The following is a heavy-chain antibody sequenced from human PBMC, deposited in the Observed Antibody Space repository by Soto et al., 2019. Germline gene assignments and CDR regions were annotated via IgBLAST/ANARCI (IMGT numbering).Heavy chain of an antibody. J-gene: IGHJ6*02. Sequence: SLRLSCAASGFTFSSYWMHWVRQAPGKGLVWVSRINSDGSSTSYADSVKGRFTISRDNAKNTLYLQMNSLRAEDTAVYYCARERMVRGVTTRYYYGMDVWGQGTTVTVSS. CDR1: GFTFSSYW. CDR2: INSDGSST. V-gene: IGHV3-74*01. D-gene: IGHD3-10*01. CDR3: ARERMVRGVTTRYYYGMDV.